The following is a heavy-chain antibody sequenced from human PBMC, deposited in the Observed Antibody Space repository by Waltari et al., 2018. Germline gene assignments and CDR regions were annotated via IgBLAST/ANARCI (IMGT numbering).Heavy chain of an antibody. V-gene: IGHV4-4*07. Sequence: QVQLQESGPGLVKPSETLALTCTVSGGSISGFYWGWIRQPAGKGLEWIGRINTSGNTDYNPSLKTRVTMSVDTSKNQISLILTSVTAADTAVYYCARVHYYDFWGSDPKPPYYFDYWGQGTLVTVSS. J-gene: IGHJ4*02. CDR3: ARVHYYDFWGSDPKPPYYFDY. CDR2: INTSGNT. D-gene: IGHD3-3*01. CDR1: GGSISGFY.